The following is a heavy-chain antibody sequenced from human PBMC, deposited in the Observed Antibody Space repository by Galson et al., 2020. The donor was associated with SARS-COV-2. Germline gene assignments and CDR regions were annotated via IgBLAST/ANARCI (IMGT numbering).Heavy chain of an antibody. V-gene: IGHV3-23*01. J-gene: IGHJ4*02. D-gene: IGHD6-6*01. CDR3: AKGDIAVRRFPEYYFDY. CDR2: ISGRGGNT. CDR1: GFTFSTYA. Sequence: GESLKISCAASGFTFSTYAMSWVRQAPGKGLEWVSDISGRGGNTYYADSVKGRFTISRDNSKRKLFLQMNSLRAEDTAVYYCAKGDIAVRRFPEYYFDYWGQGTLVTVSS.